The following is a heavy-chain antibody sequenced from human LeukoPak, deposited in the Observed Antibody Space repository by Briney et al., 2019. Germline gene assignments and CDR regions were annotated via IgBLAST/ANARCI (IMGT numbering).Heavy chain of an antibody. J-gene: IGHJ4*02. D-gene: IGHD2-21*01. V-gene: IGHV3-30*02. Sequence: GGSLRLSCAASGFVIPLYGIHWVRQAPGKGLEWVAFTRCDGNNEYYADSVKGRFTVSRDISRNTVYLQMNSLTTEDTAVYFCAKDEGIRCSGDCPFDSWGQGALVAVSS. CDR1: GFVIPLYG. CDR2: TRCDGNNE. CDR3: AKDEGIRCSGDCPFDS.